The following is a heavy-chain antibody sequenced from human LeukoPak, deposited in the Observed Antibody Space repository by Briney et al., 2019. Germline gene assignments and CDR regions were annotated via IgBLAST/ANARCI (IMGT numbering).Heavy chain of an antibody. D-gene: IGHD3-10*01. Sequence: GWSLRLSCAASGFTFSNAWMSWVRQAPGKGLEWVSGLGWNSARTGYADSVRGRFTISRDNAKNSLYLQMNSLRAEDTALYYCGKDISAGGMDVWGQGTTVTVSS. CDR2: LGWNSART. V-gene: IGHV3-9*01. CDR1: GFTFSNAW. J-gene: IGHJ6*02. CDR3: GKDISAGGMDV.